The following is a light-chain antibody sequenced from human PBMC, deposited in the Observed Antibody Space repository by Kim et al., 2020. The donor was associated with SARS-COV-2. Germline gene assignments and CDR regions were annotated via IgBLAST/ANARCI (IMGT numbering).Light chain of an antibody. J-gene: IGLJ3*02. Sequence: SYELTQPPSVSVSPGQTARITCSGDALPKKYAYWYQQKSGQAPVLVIYEDRKRPSGIPERFSGSSSGTMATLTISGAQVEDEGVYYCYSTDSSGNHRVFGGGTQLTVL. CDR2: EDR. V-gene: IGLV3-10*01. CDR3: YSTDSSGNHRV. CDR1: ALPKKY.